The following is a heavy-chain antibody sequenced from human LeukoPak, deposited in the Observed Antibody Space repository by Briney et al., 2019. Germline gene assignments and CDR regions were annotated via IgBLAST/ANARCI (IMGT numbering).Heavy chain of an antibody. J-gene: IGHJ4*02. Sequence: SETLSLTCTVSGGSISSYYWSWIRQPPGKGLEWIGYIYYSGSTNYNPSLKSRVTISVDTSKNQFPLKLSSVTAADTAVYYCARRGRLVSSFDYWGQGTLVTVSS. CDR1: GGSISSYY. V-gene: IGHV4-59*01. CDR2: IYYSGST. D-gene: IGHD6-19*01. CDR3: ARRGRLVSSFDY.